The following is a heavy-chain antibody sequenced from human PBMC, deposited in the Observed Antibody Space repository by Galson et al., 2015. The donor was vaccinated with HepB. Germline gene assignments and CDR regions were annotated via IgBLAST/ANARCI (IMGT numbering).Heavy chain of an antibody. Sequence: SLRLSCAASGFTFSAYWMTWVRQAPGNGLQWVANIKEDGSGGYYADSVKSRFTLSRDNAKNSLYLQMNILRAEDTAVYYCARDLGRRYSSSFDYWGQGTLVTVSSGSYRHTSTGAFDIWGQGTMVTVSS. CDR1: GFTFSAYW. J-gene: IGHJ3*02. CDR2: IKEDGSGG. V-gene: IGHV3-7*03. D-gene: IGHD3-16*02. CDR3: ARDLGRRYSSSFDYWGQGTLVTVSSGSYRHTSTGAFDI.